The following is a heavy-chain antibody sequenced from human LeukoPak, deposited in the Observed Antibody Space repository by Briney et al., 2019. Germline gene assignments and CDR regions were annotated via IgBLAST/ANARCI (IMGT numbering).Heavy chain of an antibody. D-gene: IGHD6-13*01. Sequence: ASVKVSCKASGYTFTGYYMHWMRQAPGQGLEWMGIINPSGGSTSYAQKFQGRVTMTRDTSTSTVYMELSSLRSEDTAVYYCAREKNHAGYSSSWYAEGYFQHWGQGTLVTVSS. V-gene: IGHV1-46*01. CDR2: INPSGGST. J-gene: IGHJ1*01. CDR3: AREKNHAGYSSSWYAEGYFQH. CDR1: GYTFTGYY.